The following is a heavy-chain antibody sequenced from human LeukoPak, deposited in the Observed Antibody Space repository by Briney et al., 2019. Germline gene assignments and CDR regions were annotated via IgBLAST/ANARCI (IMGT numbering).Heavy chain of an antibody. V-gene: IGHV1-18*01. D-gene: IGHD2-15*01. CDR3: ARGYCSGGSCYPGHYYFDY. Sequence: GASVKVSCKASGYTFTSYDINWVRQAPGQGLEWMGWISAYNGNTNYAQKLQGRVTMTTDTSTSTAYMELRSLRSDDTAVYYCARGYCSGGSCYPGHYYFDYWGQGTLVTVSS. J-gene: IGHJ4*02. CDR2: ISAYNGNT. CDR1: GYTFTSYD.